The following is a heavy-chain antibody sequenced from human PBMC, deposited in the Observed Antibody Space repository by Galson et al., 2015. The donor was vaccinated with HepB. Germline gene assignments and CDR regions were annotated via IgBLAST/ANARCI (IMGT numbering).Heavy chain of an antibody. V-gene: IGHV1-18*01. J-gene: IGHJ3*02. D-gene: IGHD6-13*01. CDR1: GYSFTSYG. CDR2: VSGYNGRA. CDR3: ARDLAAETTDAFDI. Sequence: SVKVSCKASGYSFTSYGVTWVRQAPGQGLQWMGWVSGYNGRAIYAQEFQDRVTLTTDTSTTTVSMEVRRLTSDDTAIYYCARDLAAETTDAFDIWGQGTMVIVSS.